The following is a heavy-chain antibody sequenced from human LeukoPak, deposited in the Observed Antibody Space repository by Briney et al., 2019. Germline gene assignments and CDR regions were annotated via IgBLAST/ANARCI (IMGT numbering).Heavy chain of an antibody. V-gene: IGHV3-23*01. CDR2: ISGSGGST. CDR1: GFTFSSYA. D-gene: IGHD3-22*01. J-gene: IGHJ4*02. Sequence: GVSLRLSCAASGFTFSSYAMSWVRQAPGKGLEWVSAISGSGGSTYYADSVKGRFTISRDNSKNTLYLQMNSLRAEDTAVYYCAKSLDYDGGVLWALPHYWGQGTLVTASS. CDR3: AKSLDYDGGVLWALPHY.